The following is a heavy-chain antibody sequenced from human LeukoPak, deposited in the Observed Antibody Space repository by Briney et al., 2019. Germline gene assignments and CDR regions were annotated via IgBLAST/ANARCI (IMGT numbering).Heavy chain of an antibody. J-gene: IGHJ4*02. Sequence: QPGGSLRLSCAASEFTFSSYAMSWVRQAPGKGLEWVSAISGSGGSTYYADSVKGRFTISRDNSKNTLYLQMNSLRAEDTAVYYCAKGSYGSGSYLDYWGQGTLVTVSS. CDR2: ISGSGGST. CDR1: EFTFSSYA. CDR3: AKGSYGSGSYLDY. D-gene: IGHD3-10*01. V-gene: IGHV3-23*01.